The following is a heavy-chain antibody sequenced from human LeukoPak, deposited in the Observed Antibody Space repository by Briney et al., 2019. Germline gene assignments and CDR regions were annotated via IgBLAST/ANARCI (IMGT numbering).Heavy chain of an antibody. D-gene: IGHD1-26*01. CDR1: GFTFSSYS. V-gene: IGHV3-21*01. CDR2: ISSSGSYI. J-gene: IGHJ4*02. Sequence: GGSLRLSCAASGFTFSSYSMNWVRQAPGKGLEWVSSISSSGSYIYYADSVKGRFTISRDNAKNSLYLQMNSLRAEDTAVYYCARSPLSGSPYWGQGTLVTVSS. CDR3: ARSPLSGSPY.